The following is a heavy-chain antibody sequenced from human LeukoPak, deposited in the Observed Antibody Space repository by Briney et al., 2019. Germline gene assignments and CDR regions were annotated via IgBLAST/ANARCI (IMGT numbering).Heavy chain of an antibody. J-gene: IGHJ4*02. Sequence: HPGRSLRLSCAASGFTFSDYGIPWVRQAPGQGLEWVALIWYDGSKKYYADSVKGRFTISRDNTKNTLYLQLNSLRADDTAVYYCARAHSSSSTFDLWGQGTLVTVSS. V-gene: IGHV3-33*01. CDR1: GFTFSDYG. CDR3: ARAHSSSSTFDL. D-gene: IGHD6-6*01. CDR2: IWYDGSKK.